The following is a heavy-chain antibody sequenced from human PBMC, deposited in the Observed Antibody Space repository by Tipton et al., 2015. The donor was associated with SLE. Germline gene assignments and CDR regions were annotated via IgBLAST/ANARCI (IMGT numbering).Heavy chain of an antibody. CDR1: GFTFSTYG. J-gene: IGHJ4*02. CDR2: IWYDGSNE. CDR3: AKMDEYSSSSEFDY. Sequence: SLRLSCAASGFTFSTYGMHWVRQAPGRGLEWVAVIWYDGSNEYYADSVKGRFTISRDNSKNTLYLQMNSLRAEDTAVYYCAKMDEYSSSSEFDYWGQGTLVTVSS. V-gene: IGHV3-33*06. D-gene: IGHD6-6*01.